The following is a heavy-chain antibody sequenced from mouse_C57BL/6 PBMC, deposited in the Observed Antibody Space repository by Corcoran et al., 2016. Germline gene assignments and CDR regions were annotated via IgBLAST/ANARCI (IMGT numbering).Heavy chain of an antibody. CDR2: INTYSGVP. CDR3: ARWLLSYAMDY. D-gene: IGHD2-3*01. CDR1: GYTFTTYG. J-gene: IGHJ4*01. Sequence: QIQLVQSGPELKKPGETVKISCKASGYTFTTYGMSWVKQAPGKGLKWMGWINTYSGVPTYADDFKGRFAFSLETSASTAYLQIKNHKNEDTATYFCARWLLSYAMDYWGQGTSVTVSS. V-gene: IGHV9-3*01.